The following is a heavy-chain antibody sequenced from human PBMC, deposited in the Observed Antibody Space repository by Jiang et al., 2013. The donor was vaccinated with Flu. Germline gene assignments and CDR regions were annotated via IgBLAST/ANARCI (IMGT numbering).Heavy chain of an antibody. CDR3: ARDRGIPYDAFDI. D-gene: IGHD2-21*01. CDR1: GFTFNTYS. Sequence: LVQPGGSLRLSCAASGFTFNTYSMHWVRQAPGKGLEWVSYISSSSRNIFYADSVKGRFTISRDNAKYSLYLQMNSLRDDDTAVYYCARDRGIPYDAFDIWGQGTMLIVSS. J-gene: IGHJ3*02. CDR2: ISSSSRNI. V-gene: IGHV3-48*02.